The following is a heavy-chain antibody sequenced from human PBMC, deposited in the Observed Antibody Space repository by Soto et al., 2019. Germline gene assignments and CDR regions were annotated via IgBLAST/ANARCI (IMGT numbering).Heavy chain of an antibody. CDR1: GFTFSSYA. D-gene: IGHD1-26*01. Sequence: GGSLRLSCAASGFTFSSYAMSWVRQAPGKGLEWVSAISGSGGSTYYADSVKGRFTISRDNSKNTLYLQMNSLRAENTAVYYCAKDFEWELQTNFDYWGQGTLVTVSS. CDR3: AKDFEWELQTNFDY. V-gene: IGHV3-23*01. CDR2: ISGSGGST. J-gene: IGHJ4*02.